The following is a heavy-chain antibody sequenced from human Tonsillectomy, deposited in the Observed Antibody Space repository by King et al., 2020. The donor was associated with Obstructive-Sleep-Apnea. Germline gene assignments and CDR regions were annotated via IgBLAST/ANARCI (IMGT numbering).Heavy chain of an antibody. CDR3: ARDLDGPDSSSWTTSRFDY. CDR1: GFTFSSYW. CDR2: IKQDGSEN. J-gene: IGHJ4*02. D-gene: IGHD6-13*01. Sequence: VQLVESGGGLVQPGGSLRLSCAASGFTFSSYWMSWVRQAPGKGLEWVANIKQDGSENYYVDSVKGRCTISRDNAKNSLYLQMNSLRAEDTAVYYCARDLDGPDSSSWTTSRFDYWGQGTLVTVSS. V-gene: IGHV3-7*03.